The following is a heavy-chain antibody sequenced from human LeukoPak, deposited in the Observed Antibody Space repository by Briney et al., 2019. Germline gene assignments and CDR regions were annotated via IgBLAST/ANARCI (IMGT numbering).Heavy chain of an antibody. CDR3: AREGLWGAARDAFDI. J-gene: IGHJ3*02. V-gene: IGHV3-48*03. Sequence: AGSLRLSCAASGFTFSTYEMNWVRQAPGKGLEWVSYISISGTTIYYADSVKGRFTISRDNAKNSLYLQMNSLRVEDMAVYYCAREGLWGAARDAFDIWGQGTIVTVSS. CDR1: GFTFSTYE. D-gene: IGHD6-6*01. CDR2: ISISGTTI.